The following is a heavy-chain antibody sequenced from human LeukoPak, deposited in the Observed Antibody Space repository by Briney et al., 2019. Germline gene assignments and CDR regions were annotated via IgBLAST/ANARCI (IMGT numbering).Heavy chain of an antibody. J-gene: IGHJ4*02. V-gene: IGHV3-23*01. CDR1: GFTFISYA. D-gene: IGHD4-23*01. CDR2: ISGSGGNT. CDR3: AKDPRDYGGNSISGYYFDN. Sequence: PGGSLRLSCAASGFTFISYAMSWVRQAPGKGLEWVSAISGSGGNTYYADSVKGRFTISRDNSKNTAYLQMNSLRAEDTAVYYCAKDPRDYGGNSISGYYFDNWGQGTLVTVSS.